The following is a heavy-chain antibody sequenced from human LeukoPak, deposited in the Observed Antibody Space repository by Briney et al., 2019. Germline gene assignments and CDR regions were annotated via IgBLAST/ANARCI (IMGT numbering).Heavy chain of an antibody. J-gene: IGHJ5*02. CDR1: GITFSNAW. V-gene: IGHV3-15*01. Sequence: GGSLGLSCAASGITFSNAWMNWVRQAPGKGLEWVGRIKSKTDGGITDYAAPVKGRFTISRDDSKNTLHLQMNSLKTEDTAVYYCTTDPQLLWFGDNWFDPWGQGTLVTVSS. CDR2: IKSKTDGGIT. CDR3: TTDPQLLWFGDNWFDP. D-gene: IGHD3-10*01.